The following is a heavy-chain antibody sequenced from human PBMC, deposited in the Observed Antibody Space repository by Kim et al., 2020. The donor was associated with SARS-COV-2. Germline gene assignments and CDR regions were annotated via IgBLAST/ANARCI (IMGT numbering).Heavy chain of an antibody. CDR1: GFTFSSYG. V-gene: IGHV3-30*18. CDR2: ISYDGSNK. Sequence: GGSLRLSCAASGFTFSSYGMHWVRQAPGKGLEWVAVISYDGSNKYYADSVKGRFTISRDNSKNTLYLQMNSLRAEDTAVYYCAKDFELGISWYFDLWGRGTLVTVSS. CDR3: AKDFELGISWYFDL. J-gene: IGHJ2*01. D-gene: IGHD7-27*01.